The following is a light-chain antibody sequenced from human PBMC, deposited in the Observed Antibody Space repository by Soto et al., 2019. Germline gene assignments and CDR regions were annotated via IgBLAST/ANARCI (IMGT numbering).Light chain of an antibody. V-gene: IGKV1-5*03. CDR3: LQYNSYSPYT. Sequence: DIQMTQSPSTLSGSVGDRVTITCRASQTISSWLAWYQQKPGKAPKLLIYKASTLKSGVPSRFSGSGSGTEFTLTISSLQPDDSATYYCLQYNSYSPYTFGQGTKVEI. CDR1: QTISSW. J-gene: IGKJ2*01. CDR2: KAS.